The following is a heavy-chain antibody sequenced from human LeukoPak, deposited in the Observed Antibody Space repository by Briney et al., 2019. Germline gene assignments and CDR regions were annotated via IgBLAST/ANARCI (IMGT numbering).Heavy chain of an antibody. D-gene: IGHD6-19*01. V-gene: IGHV3-30*03. CDR3: AREVDSSGFMGAFDI. CDR2: ISYDGSNK. J-gene: IGHJ3*02. Sequence: GGSLRLSCAASGFTFSSYGMHWVRQAPGKGLEWVAVISYDGSNKYYADSVKGRFTISRDNSKNTLYLQMNSLRAEDTAVYYCAREVDSSGFMGAFDIWGQGTMVTVSS. CDR1: GFTFSSYG.